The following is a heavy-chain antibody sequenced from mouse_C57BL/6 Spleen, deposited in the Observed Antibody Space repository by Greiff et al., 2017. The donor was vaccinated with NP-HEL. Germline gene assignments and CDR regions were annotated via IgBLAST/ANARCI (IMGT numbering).Heavy chain of an antibody. V-gene: IGHV1-81*01. CDR3: AKGQLRPYMDY. CDR1: GYTFTSYG. D-gene: IGHD3-2*02. J-gene: IGHJ4*01. CDR2: IYPRSGNT. Sequence: VKLMESGAELARPGASVKLSCKASGYTFTSYGISWVKQRPGQGLEWIGEIYPRSGNTYYNEKFKGKATLTADKSSSTAYMELRSLTSEDSAVYFCAKGQLRPYMDYWGQGTSVTVSS.